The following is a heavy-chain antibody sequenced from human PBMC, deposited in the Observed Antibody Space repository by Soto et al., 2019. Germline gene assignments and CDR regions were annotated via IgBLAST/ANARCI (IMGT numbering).Heavy chain of an antibody. J-gene: IGHJ4*02. Sequence: VQLLESGGGLVQPGGSLRLSCAASGFTFSTYAMSWVRQAPGKGLEWVSSISPSGSNTYYGDSVKGRFTISRDNSRNTLFLQLNSLRAEDTAVYYCAKNYYFDYWGRGTLVTVSS. CDR3: AKNYYFDY. CDR2: ISPSGSNT. V-gene: IGHV3-23*01. CDR1: GFTFSTYA.